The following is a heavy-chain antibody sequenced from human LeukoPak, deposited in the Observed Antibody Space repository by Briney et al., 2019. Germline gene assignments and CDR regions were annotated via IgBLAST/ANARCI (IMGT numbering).Heavy chain of an antibody. V-gene: IGHV1-8*02. CDR1: GFTFTGYY. Sequence: ASVKVSCKASGFTFTGYYIHWVRQAPGQGLEWMGWMNPNSGNTGYAQKFQGRVTMTRNTSISTAYMELSSLRSEDTAVYYCARQDVSGYSSSWYDVFVWFDPWGQGTLVTVSS. J-gene: IGHJ5*02. CDR2: MNPNSGNT. CDR3: ARQDVSGYSSSWYDVFVWFDP. D-gene: IGHD6-13*01.